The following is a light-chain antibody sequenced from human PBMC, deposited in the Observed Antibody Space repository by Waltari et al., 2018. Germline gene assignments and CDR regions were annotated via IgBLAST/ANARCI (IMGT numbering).Light chain of an antibody. CDR1: SSDVGNYTL. V-gene: IGLV2-23*01. Sequence: QSALTQPASVSGSPGPSITISCTGTSSDVGNYTLVSWYQQHPGKAPQLIICEGSKRPSGVSNLFSGSKFGNTASLTISGLQAEDEADYYCCSYAAYSPVLFGGGTKVTVL. CDR2: EGS. J-gene: IGLJ2*01. CDR3: CSYAAYSPVL.